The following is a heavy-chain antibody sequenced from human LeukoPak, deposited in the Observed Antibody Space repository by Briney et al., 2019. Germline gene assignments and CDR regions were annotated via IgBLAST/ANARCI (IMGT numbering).Heavy chain of an antibody. CDR2: ISGSGGST. J-gene: IGHJ4*02. CDR3: AIGADYCFPN. CDR1: GFTVGSNY. V-gene: IGHV3-23*01. D-gene: IGHD2/OR15-2a*01. Sequence: GGSLRLSCAASGFTVGSNYMSWVRQAPGRGLEWVSAISGSGGSTYYADSVKGRFTISRDNSKNTLYLQMNSLRAEDTALYFCAIGADYCFPNWGQGTLVTVSS.